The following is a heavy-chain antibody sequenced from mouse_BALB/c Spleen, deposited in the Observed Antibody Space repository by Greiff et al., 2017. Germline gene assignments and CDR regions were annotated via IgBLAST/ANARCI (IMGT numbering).Heavy chain of an antibody. D-gene: IGHD2-1*01. J-gene: IGHJ4*01. CDR3: ARSNGNYRDAMDD. V-gene: IGHV1-18*01. CDR1: GYTFTDYN. CDR2: INPNNGGT. Sequence: EVQRVESGPELVKPGASVKIPCKASGYTFTDYNMDWVKQSHGKSLEWIGDINPNNGGTIYNQKFKGKATLTVDKSSSTAYMELRSLTSEDTAVYYCARSNGNYRDAMDDWGQGTSVTVSS.